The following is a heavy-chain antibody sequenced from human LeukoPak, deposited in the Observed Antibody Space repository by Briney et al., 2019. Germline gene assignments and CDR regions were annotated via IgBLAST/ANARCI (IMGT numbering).Heavy chain of an antibody. CDR3: AKQSYGDWDFDL. CDR1: GYNFPIYW. D-gene: IGHD3-10*01. CDR2: IYPDDSNT. Sequence: GESLKISCQGSGYNFPIYWIGWVRQMPGQGLEWMGIIYPDDSNTIYGPSFQGQVTISADKSISTAYLQWSSLQASDTAMYYCAKQSYGDWDFDLWGRGTLVTVSS. V-gene: IGHV5-51*01. J-gene: IGHJ2*01.